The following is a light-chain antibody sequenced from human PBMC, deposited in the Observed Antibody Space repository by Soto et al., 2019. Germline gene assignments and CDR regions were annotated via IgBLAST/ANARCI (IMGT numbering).Light chain of an antibody. CDR3: SSYTSKNTRV. CDR1: SSDVGGYNY. Sequence: QSALTQPASVSGSPGQSITISCTGTSSDVGGYNYVSWYQQHPGKAPKLMIYEVSHRPSGVSNRCSGSKSANTAYLTIPGRQAEDEADYYCSSYTSKNTRVFGGGTKLTVL. J-gene: IGLJ3*02. V-gene: IGLV2-14*01. CDR2: EVS.